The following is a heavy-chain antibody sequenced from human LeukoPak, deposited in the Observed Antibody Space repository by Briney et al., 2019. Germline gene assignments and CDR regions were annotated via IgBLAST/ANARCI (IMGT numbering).Heavy chain of an antibody. CDR2: IYPGDSDT. J-gene: IGHJ1*01. D-gene: IGHD5-24*01. CDR3: ASLLRDGYPPEYFQH. Sequence: GESLKISCKGSGYTFTSSWLGWVRQMPGKGLEWMGIIYPGDSDTRYSPSFQGQVTISADKSISTAYLQWSSLKASDTAMYYCASLLRDGYPPEYFQHWGQGTLVTVSS. CDR1: GYTFTSSW. V-gene: IGHV5-51*01.